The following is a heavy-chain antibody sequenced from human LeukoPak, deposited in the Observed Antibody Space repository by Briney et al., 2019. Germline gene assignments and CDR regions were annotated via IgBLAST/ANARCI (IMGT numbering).Heavy chain of an antibody. CDR1: GFTFSSYG. CDR2: ISYDGSNK. D-gene: IGHD3-10*01. V-gene: IGHV3-30*03. J-gene: IGHJ6*02. Sequence: PGRSLRLSCAASGFTFSSYGVHWVRQAPGKGLEWVAVISYDGSNKYYADSVKGRFTISRDNSKNTLYLQMNSLRAEDTAVYYCASDYGSGSPYYGMDVWGQGTTVTVSS. CDR3: ASDYGSGSPYYGMDV.